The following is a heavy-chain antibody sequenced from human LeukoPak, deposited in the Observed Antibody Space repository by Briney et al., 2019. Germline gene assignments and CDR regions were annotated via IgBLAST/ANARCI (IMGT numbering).Heavy chain of an antibody. CDR1: GFSVSSNY. J-gene: IGHJ4*02. Sequence: GGSLRLSCAASGFSVSSNYMSWVRQAPGKGLEWVSVIYSGGSTNYADSVKGRFTISRDNSKNTLYLQMNSLRAEDTAVYYCARDRGRHKYFDYWGQGTLVTVSS. V-gene: IGHV3-66*01. CDR2: IYSGGST. CDR3: ARDRGRHKYFDY.